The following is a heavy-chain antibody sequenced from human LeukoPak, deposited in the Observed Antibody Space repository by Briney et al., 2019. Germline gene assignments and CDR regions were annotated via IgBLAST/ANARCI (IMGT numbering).Heavy chain of an antibody. Sequence: ASVKVSRKASGYTFSDYFMHWVRQAPGQGLEWMGWINPNSGGTKYAQKFQGRVTMTRDTSISTDYMELSSLRSDDTAVYYCARGLGLEYCTGGTCYPNLYFDYWGQATLVTVSS. V-gene: IGHV1-2*02. J-gene: IGHJ4*02. CDR2: INPNSGGT. CDR3: ARGLGLEYCTGGTCYPNLYFDY. D-gene: IGHD2-15*01. CDR1: GYTFSDYF.